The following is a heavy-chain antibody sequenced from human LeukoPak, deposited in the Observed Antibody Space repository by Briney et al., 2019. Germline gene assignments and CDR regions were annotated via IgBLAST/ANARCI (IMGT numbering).Heavy chain of an antibody. J-gene: IGHJ4*02. CDR3: ARDKGYYLDY. Sequence: GGSLRLSCAASGFTFSGYSMNWVRQAPGKGLEWVSSISMSSSYIFYADSVKGRFTISRDNANNSLYLQMNSLRAEDTAVYYCARDKGYYLDYWGQGTLVTVSS. CDR2: ISMSSSYI. V-gene: IGHV3-21*01. CDR1: GFTFSGYS. D-gene: IGHD3-22*01.